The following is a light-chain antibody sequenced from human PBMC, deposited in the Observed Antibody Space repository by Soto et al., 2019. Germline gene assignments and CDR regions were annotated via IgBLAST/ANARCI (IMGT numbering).Light chain of an antibody. J-gene: IGKJ4*01. Sequence: DIPMTQSPSSLSASVGERVTITCQASQDISNYLNWYQQKPGKAPKLLIYDASNLETGVPSRFSGSGSETDFTFTISSLQPEDIATYYCQHYDNLGLTFGGGTKVEIK. CDR3: QHYDNLGLT. CDR2: DAS. V-gene: IGKV1-33*01. CDR1: QDISNY.